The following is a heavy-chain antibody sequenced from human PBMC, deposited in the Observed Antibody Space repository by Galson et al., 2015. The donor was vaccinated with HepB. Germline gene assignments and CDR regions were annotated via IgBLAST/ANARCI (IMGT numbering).Heavy chain of an antibody. CDR3: ARIVYHGSGSYHNGWLDP. V-gene: IGHV7-4-1*02. CDR2: INTNTGNP. CDR1: GYTFSSYT. Sequence: SVKVSCKASGYTFSSYTMNWVRQAPGQGLEWMGWINTNTGNPTYAQGFTGRFVLSLDTSVSTAYLQISGLKAEDTAVYYCARIVYHGSGSYHNGWLDPWGQGTLVTVSS. J-gene: IGHJ5*02. D-gene: IGHD3-10*01.